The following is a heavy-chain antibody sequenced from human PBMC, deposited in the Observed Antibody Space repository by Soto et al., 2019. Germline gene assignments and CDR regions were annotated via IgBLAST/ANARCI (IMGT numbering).Heavy chain of an antibody. D-gene: IGHD1-26*01. CDR3: ARDRGGSYYFDY. Sequence: VQLVESGGGVVQPGRSLRLSCAASGFTFSHYPMHWVRQAPGKGLEWVADISYDGSNKDYADSVKGRFTISRDNSKNTVYLQMNSLRAEDTAVYYCARDRGGSYYFDYWGQGTLVTVSS. V-gene: IGHV3-30-3*01. J-gene: IGHJ4*02. CDR2: ISYDGSNK. CDR1: GFTFSHYP.